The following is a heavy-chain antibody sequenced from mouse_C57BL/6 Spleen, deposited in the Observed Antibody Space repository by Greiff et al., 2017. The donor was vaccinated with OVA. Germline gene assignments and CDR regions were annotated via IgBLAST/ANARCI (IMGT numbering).Heavy chain of an antibody. CDR2: INPGSGGT. D-gene: IGHD2-5*01. V-gene: IGHV1-54*01. Sequence: VKLQESGAELVRPGTSVKVSCKASGYAFTNYLIEWVKQRPGQGLEWIGVINPGSGGTNYNEKFKGKATLTADKSSSTAYMQLSSLTSEDSAVYFCARYGDSNYAMDYWGQGTSVTVSS. J-gene: IGHJ4*01. CDR3: ARYGDSNYAMDY. CDR1: GYAFTNYL.